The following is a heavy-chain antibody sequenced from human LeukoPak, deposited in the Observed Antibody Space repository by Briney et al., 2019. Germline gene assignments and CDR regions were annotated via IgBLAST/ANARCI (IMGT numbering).Heavy chain of an antibody. J-gene: IGHJ4*02. CDR2: ISIQGGDT. Sequence: PGGSLRLSCAASGFTFSSYAMHWVRQAPGKGLEYVSAISIQGGDTYYANSVKGRFTISRDNSKNTLYLQMGSLRAEDMAVYYFARVLRDASGYYAYWGQGTLVTASS. CDR1: GFTFSSYA. D-gene: IGHD3-22*01. V-gene: IGHV3-64*01. CDR3: ARVLRDASGYYAY.